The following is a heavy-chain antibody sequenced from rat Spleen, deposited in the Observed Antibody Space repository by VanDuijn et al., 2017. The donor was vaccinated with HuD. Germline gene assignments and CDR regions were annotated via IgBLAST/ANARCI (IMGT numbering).Heavy chain of an antibody. J-gene: IGHJ2*01. CDR2: ISTGGGNT. CDR1: GFTFSNYY. Sequence: EVQLVESGGGLVQPGRSMKLSCAASGFTFSNYYMAWVRQAPTKGLEWVASISTGGGNTYYRDSVKGRFTISRDNAKSTLYLQMDSLRSEDTATYYCARRSSDYWGQGVMVTVSS. V-gene: IGHV5-25*01. CDR3: ARRSSDY.